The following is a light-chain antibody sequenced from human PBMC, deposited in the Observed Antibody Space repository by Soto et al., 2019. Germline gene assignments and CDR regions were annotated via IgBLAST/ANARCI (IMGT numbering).Light chain of an antibody. CDR3: AAWDDSLNVVL. J-gene: IGLJ2*01. V-gene: IGLV1-36*01. Sequence: QLVLTQPPSVSEAPRQRVSISCSGNTSNVGNNAVNWYQQLPGKTPKLLIYFDDLVPSGVSDRFSGSKSGTSASLAISGLQFDDEADYYCAAWDDSLNVVLFGGGTKLTVL. CDR1: TSNVGNNA. CDR2: FDD.